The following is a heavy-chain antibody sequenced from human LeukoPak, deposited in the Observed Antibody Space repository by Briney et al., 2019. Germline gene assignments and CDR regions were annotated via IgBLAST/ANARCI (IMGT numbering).Heavy chain of an antibody. CDR3: AREKRSFDY. Sequence: SETLSLTCTVSGGSISSSSYYWGWIRQPPGKGLEWIGSIYYSGSTYYNPSLKSRVTISVDTSKNQFSLKLSSVTAADTAVYYCAREKRSFDYWGQGTLVTVSS. V-gene: IGHV4-39*07. CDR2: IYYSGST. J-gene: IGHJ4*02. CDR1: GGSISSSSYY.